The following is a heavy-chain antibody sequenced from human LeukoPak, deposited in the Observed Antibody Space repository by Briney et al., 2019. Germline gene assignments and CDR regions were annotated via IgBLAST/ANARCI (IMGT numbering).Heavy chain of an antibody. CDR2: INEYGSTT. D-gene: IGHD3-10*01. CDR3: ARDVAGSGSH. V-gene: IGHV3-74*01. J-gene: IGHJ4*02. CDR1: GFTFSRYW. Sequence: GSLGLSCVASGFTFSRYWMHWVRQVPGKGLVWVSRINEYGSTTNYADSVKDRFTISRDNAKNTLYLQMNSLRAEDTAVYYCARDVAGSGSHWGLGALVSVSS.